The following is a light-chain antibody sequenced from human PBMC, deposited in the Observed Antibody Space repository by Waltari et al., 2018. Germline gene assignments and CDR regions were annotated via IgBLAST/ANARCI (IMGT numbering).Light chain of an antibody. CDR2: KAS. Sequence: DIQMTQSPSTLSAFVGDRVSITCRASQSINNWLAWYQLKPGKAPKLLIYKASTLEIGVPSRFSGTGSGTEFTLTITNLQPDYFATYYCQQYETFTFGQGTRLEIK. CDR3: QQYETFT. V-gene: IGKV1-5*03. J-gene: IGKJ5*01. CDR1: QSINNW.